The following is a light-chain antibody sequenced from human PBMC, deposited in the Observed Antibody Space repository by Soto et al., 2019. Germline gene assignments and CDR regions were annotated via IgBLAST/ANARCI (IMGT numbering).Light chain of an antibody. V-gene: IGLV2-8*01. Sequence: QSSLTQPPSASGSPGQSVTISCTGTTSDVGGYNFVSWYQQHPGKAPKLMIYEVTKRPSGVPDRFSGSKSGNTASLTVSGLQAEDEADYYCSSYAGSNIFYVFGTGTKDTVL. CDR3: SSYAGSNIFYV. J-gene: IGLJ1*01. CDR2: EVT. CDR1: TSDVGGYNF.